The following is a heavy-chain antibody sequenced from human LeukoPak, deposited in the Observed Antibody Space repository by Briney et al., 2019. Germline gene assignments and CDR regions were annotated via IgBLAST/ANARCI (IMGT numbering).Heavy chain of an antibody. J-gene: IGHJ4*02. D-gene: IGHD3-10*01. Sequence: SVKVSCKASGGTFSSYAISWVRQAPGQGLEWMGGIIPIFGTANYAQKFQGGVTITADESTSTAYMELSSLRSEDTAVYYCARGSLGAGFAIDYWGQGTLVTVSS. CDR2: IIPIFGTA. CDR1: GGTFSSYA. V-gene: IGHV1-69*13. CDR3: ARGSLGAGFAIDY.